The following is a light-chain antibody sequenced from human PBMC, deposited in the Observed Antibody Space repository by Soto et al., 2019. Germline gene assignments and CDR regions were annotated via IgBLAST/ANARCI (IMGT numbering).Light chain of an antibody. J-gene: IGKJ1*01. CDR3: QQYSSSTWT. CDR1: RSVSSN. CDR2: GAS. Sequence: EIVMTQSPATLSVSPGERATLSCRASRSVSSNLAWYQQKPGQAPRLLMYGASTRATGIPARFSGSGSGTEFTLTISSLQSEDFAVYYCQQYSSSTWTFGQGTKVEIK. V-gene: IGKV3-15*01.